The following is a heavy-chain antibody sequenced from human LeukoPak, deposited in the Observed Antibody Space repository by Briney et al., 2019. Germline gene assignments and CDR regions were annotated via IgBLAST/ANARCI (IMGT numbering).Heavy chain of an antibody. CDR1: GVSISSYY. CDR2: IHTSGST. Sequence: SETLSLTCTVSGVSISSYYWSWIRQPAGKGLEWIGRIHTSGSTNYNPSLKSRVTMSVDTSKNQFSLKLRSVTAADTAVYYCARVGATGATADNWGQGTLDTVSS. D-gene: IGHD2-21*02. V-gene: IGHV4-4*07. CDR3: ARVGATGATADN. J-gene: IGHJ4*02.